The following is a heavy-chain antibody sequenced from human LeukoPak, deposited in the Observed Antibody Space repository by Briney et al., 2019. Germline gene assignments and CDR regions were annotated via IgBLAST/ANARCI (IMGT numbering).Heavy chain of an antibody. J-gene: IGHJ4*01. V-gene: IGHV1-2*02. CDR3: ARDLGGSTGAPWYYFDY. CDR2: INPNTGGT. Sequence: ASVKVSCTASGYSFTDYYFHWVRQVPGQGLECMGWINPNTGGTNYPQKIQGRVTMTRDTSISTAYMELTSLRSDDTAVYYCARDLGGSTGAPWYYFDYWGQGTLVTVSS. D-gene: IGHD2-2*01. CDR1: GYSFTDYY.